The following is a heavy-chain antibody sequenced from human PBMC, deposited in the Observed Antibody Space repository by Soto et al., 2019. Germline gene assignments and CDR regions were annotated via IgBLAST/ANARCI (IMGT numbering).Heavy chain of an antibody. CDR2: IYYSGST. CDR3: ARASSWYESFDY. CDR1: GGSISSYY. V-gene: IGHV4-59*01. J-gene: IGHJ4*02. D-gene: IGHD6-13*01. Sequence: SETLSLTCTVSGGSISSYYWSWIRQPPGKGLEWIGYIYYSGSTNYNPSLKSRVTISVDTSKNQFSLKLSSVTAADTAAYYCARASSWYESFDYWGQGTLVTVSS.